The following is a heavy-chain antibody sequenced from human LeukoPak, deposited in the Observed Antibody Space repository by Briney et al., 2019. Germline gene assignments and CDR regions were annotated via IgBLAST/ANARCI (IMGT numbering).Heavy chain of an antibody. CDR3: ARFVVTNRYYYYYGLDV. Sequence: SETLSLTCTVSGGSISSYYWNWIRQPPRKGLEWIGYISHSGSTDYNSSLKSRVTISVDTSKNQFSLKLSSVTAADTAVYYCARFVVTNRYYYYYGLDVWGQGTTVTVSS. V-gene: IGHV4-59*08. CDR1: GGSISSYY. J-gene: IGHJ6*02. D-gene: IGHD2-21*02. CDR2: ISHSGST.